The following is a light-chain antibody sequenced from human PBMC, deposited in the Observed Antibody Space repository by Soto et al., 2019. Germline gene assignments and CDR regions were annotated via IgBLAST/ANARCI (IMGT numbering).Light chain of an antibody. V-gene: IGLV8-61*01. Sequence: QTVVTQEPSFSVSPVGTVTLTCGLSSGSVSTSYYPSWYQQTPGQAPRTLIYSTNTRSSGVPDRFPGSILGNKAALTITGAKADDESDYYCVLYMGSGIWVFGGGTKLTVL. J-gene: IGLJ3*02. CDR1: SGSVSTSYY. CDR2: STN. CDR3: VLYMGSGIWV.